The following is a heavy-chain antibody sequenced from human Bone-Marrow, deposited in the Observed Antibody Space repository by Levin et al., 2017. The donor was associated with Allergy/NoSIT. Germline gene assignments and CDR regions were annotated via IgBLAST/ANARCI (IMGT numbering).Heavy chain of an antibody. V-gene: IGHV3-21*01. CDR1: GFTFSDYS. Sequence: AASVKVSCIVSGFTFSDYSIYWVRQAPGKGLEWISSISSDSSDLYYADSVKGRFTISRDNAKNSLNLQVSSLRAEDTAVYHCVRGIIGDLRVAHKEAFDVWGQGTMVTVSS. J-gene: IGHJ3*01. CDR3: VRGIIGDLRVAHKEAFDV. D-gene: IGHD2/OR15-2a*01. CDR2: ISSDSSDL.